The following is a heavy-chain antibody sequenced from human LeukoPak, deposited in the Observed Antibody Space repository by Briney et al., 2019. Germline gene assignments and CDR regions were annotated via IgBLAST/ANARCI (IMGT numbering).Heavy chain of an antibody. J-gene: IGHJ4*02. CDR2: ISGSGGST. D-gene: IGHD2-8*02. CDR1: GFTLNSDA. V-gene: IGHV3-23*01. Sequence: PGGSLRLSCAASGFTLNSDAMSWVRQAPGKGLEWVSAISGSGGSTYYADFVKGRFTISRDNSKNTLYLQMNSLRAEDTAVYYCAKDPAGVGYWGQGTLVTVSS. CDR3: AKDPAGVGY.